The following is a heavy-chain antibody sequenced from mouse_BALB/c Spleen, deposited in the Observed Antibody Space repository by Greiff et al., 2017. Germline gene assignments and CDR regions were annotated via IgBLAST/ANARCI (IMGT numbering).Heavy chain of an antibody. D-gene: IGHD2-4*01. CDR3: TRIYYDYDGPFAY. V-gene: IGHV1-5*01. J-gene: IGHJ3*01. Sequence: VQLQQSGTVLARPGASVKMSCKASGYTFTSYWMHWVKQRPGQGLEWIGAIYPGNSDTSYNQKFKGKAKLTAVTSTSTAYMELSSLTNEDSAVYYCTRIYYDYDGPFAYWGQGTLVTVSA. CDR1: GYTFTSYW. CDR2: IYPGNSDT.